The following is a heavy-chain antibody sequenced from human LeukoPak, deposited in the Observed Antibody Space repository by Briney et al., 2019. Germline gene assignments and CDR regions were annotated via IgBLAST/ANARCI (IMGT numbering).Heavy chain of an antibody. CDR1: GYTFTGYY. D-gene: IGHD3-22*01. CDR2: ISGYNGNT. J-gene: IGHJ4*02. Sequence: ASVKVSCKASGYTFTGYYMHWVRQAPGQGLEWMGWISGYNGNTNYAQKLQDRVTMTTDTSTSTAYMDLRCLRSDDTAVYYCARGSTAQYYYDTSGYYHGALDYWGQGTLVTVSS. V-gene: IGHV1-18*04. CDR3: ARGSTAQYYYDTSGYYHGALDY.